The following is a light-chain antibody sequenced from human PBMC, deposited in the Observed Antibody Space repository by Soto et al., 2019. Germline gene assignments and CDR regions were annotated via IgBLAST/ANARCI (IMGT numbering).Light chain of an antibody. Sequence: EIVMTQSPATLPYSSAHRATLYCXXSQSVSSDLAWYQQKPGQAPTLLIYGASTRATDIPATFSGSGSGTEFTLTISSLQSEDFAVYYCQQYNNWPPVTFGGGTKV. J-gene: IGKJ4*01. CDR2: GAS. CDR3: QQYNNWPPVT. CDR1: QSVSSD. V-gene: IGKV3-15*01.